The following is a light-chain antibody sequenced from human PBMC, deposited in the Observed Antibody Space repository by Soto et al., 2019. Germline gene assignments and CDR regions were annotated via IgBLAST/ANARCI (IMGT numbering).Light chain of an antibody. Sequence: QAVVTQPPSASGTPGQRVTISCSGSSSNIGAGYDVHWYRQLPETAPKLLIYGNNNRPSGVPDRFSGSKSGTSASLAITGLQAEDEADYYCQSYDSSLSGCVVFGGGTKLTVL. CDR3: QSYDSSLSGCVV. J-gene: IGLJ2*01. CDR1: SSNIGAGYD. V-gene: IGLV1-40*01. CDR2: GNN.